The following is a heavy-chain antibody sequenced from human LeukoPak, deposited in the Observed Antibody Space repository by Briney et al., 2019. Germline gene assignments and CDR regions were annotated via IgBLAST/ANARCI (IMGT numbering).Heavy chain of an antibody. V-gene: IGHV3-30-3*01. CDR1: GFTFSSYA. J-gene: IGHJ4*02. CDR3: ARDYHPSRIAAAENY. D-gene: IGHD6-13*01. Sequence: PGGSLRLSCAASGFTFSSYAMHWVRQAPGKGLEWVAVISYDGSNKYYADSVKGRFTISRDSSKNTLYLQMNSLRAEDTAVYYCARDYHPSRIAAAENYWGQGTLVTVSS. CDR2: ISYDGSNK.